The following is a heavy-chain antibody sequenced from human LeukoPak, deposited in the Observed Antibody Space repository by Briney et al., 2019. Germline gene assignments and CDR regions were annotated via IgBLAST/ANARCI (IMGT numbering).Heavy chain of an antibody. J-gene: IGHJ4*02. Sequence: PGGSLSLSCAASGFTFSSYAMHWVRQAPGKGLEWVAVISYDGSNKCYADSVKGRFTISRDNSKNTLYLQMNSLRAEDTAVYYCARGEGKWFGELWLALYFDYWGQGTLVTVSS. CDR3: ARGEGKWFGELWLALYFDY. CDR1: GFTFSSYA. V-gene: IGHV3-30-3*01. CDR2: ISYDGSNK. D-gene: IGHD3-10*01.